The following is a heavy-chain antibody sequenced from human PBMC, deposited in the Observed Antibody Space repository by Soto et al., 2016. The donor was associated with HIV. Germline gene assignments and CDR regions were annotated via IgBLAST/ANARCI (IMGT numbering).Heavy chain of an antibody. CDR1: EFTFSNAW. V-gene: IGHV3-15*01. Sequence: EVQLVESGGGLVKPGGSLRLSCAASEFTFSNAWMSWVRQAPGKGPEWVGRIKSKDDGDRRDYAAPVKGRFTISRDDSKNTLYLRMDSLKNEDTAVYYCTTAPLGGSDIYRDIWGLGTMVIASS. J-gene: IGHJ3*02. CDR3: TTAPLGGSDIYRDI. CDR2: IKSKDDGDRR. D-gene: IGHD6-25*01.